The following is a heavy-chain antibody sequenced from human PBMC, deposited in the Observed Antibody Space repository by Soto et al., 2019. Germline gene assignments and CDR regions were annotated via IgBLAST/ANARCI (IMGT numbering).Heavy chain of an antibody. CDR1: GVTFSSYA. CDR3: VKDDRILGRRYFDL. Sequence: EEQLLESGGGLIQPGGSLRLACAASGVTFSSYAMTWVRQAPGKGLEWVSSISFSDGGTYYADSVKGRLTISRDNSKNTLFLQMNSLRVEDTAVYYCVKDDRILGRRYFDLWGRGTLVTVSS. D-gene: IGHD2-15*01. CDR2: ISFSDGGT. J-gene: IGHJ2*01. V-gene: IGHV3-23*01.